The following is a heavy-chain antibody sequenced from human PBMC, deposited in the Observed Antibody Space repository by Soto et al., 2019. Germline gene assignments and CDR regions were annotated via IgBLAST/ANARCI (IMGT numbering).Heavy chain of an antibody. Sequence: QVQLVESGGGVIQPGRSLRLSCAASGFTFSSYGMHWVRQAPGKGLEWVAVISYDGNNKYYADSVKGRFTISRDNFKNRLYLQMDSVRAEDTAMYYCAKDHLETTVTTPSYWGQGTLVTVSS. CDR1: GFTFSSYG. CDR2: ISYDGNNK. CDR3: AKDHLETTVTTPSY. J-gene: IGHJ4*02. V-gene: IGHV3-30*18. D-gene: IGHD4-17*01.